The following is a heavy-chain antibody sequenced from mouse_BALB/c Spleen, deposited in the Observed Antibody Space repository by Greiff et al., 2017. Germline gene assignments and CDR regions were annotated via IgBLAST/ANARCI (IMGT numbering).Heavy chain of an antibody. D-gene: IGHD2-10*02. J-gene: IGHJ4*01. Sequence: VQLQQPGAELVRPGASVKLSCKASGYTFTSYWINWVKQRPGQGLEWIGNIYPSDSYTNYNQKFKDKATLTVDKSSSTAYIQLSSLTSEDSAVYYCAREEYGKGYAMDYWGQGTSVTVSS. V-gene: IGHV1-69*02. CDR1: GYTFTSYW. CDR3: AREEYGKGYAMDY. CDR2: IYPSDSYT.